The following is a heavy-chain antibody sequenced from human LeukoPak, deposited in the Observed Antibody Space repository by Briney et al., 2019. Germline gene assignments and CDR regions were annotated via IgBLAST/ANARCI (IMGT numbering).Heavy chain of an antibody. D-gene: IGHD1-26*01. Sequence: GGSLRLSCATSGFSFSNYGMHWVRHAPGKGREWVAVIWNDGTYKYYADSVKGRFTISRDNSKNTLYLQMNSLRAEDTAVYYCAKPTRGSGSFLIDYWGQGPLVTVSS. CDR3: AKPTRGSGSFLIDY. J-gene: IGHJ4*02. CDR1: GFSFSNYG. CDR2: IWNDGTYK. V-gene: IGHV3-33*06.